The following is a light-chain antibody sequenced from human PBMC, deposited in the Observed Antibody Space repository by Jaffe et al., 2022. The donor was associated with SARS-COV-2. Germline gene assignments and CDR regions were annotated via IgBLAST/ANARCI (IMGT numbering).Light chain of an antibody. CDR1: NIGTKS. CDR3: QVWDTSDDHSWV. CDR2: YDS. V-gene: IGLV3-21*04. J-gene: IGLJ3*02. Sequence: SYVLTQPPSVSVAPGKTARITCGGNNIGTKSVHWYQQKPGQAPVLVISYDSDRPSGIPERFSGSNSGNTATLTISRVEAGDEADYHCQVWDTSDDHSWVFGGGTKLTVL.